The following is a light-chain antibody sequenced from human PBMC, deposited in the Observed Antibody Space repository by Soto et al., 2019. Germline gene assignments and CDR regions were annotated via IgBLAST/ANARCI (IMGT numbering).Light chain of an antibody. V-gene: IGLV2-8*01. CDR3: SSYAGSNNLV. J-gene: IGLJ2*01. CDR2: EVS. Sequence: QSALTQPPSASGSPGQSVTISCTGTSSDVGGYNYVSWYQQYPGKAPKVMIYEVSKRPSGVPDRFSGSKSGNTASLTVSGLQDEDEDDYYCSSYAGSNNLVFGGGTQLTVL. CDR1: SSDVGGYNY.